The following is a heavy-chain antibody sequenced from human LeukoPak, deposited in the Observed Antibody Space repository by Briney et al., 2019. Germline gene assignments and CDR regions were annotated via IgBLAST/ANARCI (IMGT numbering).Heavy chain of an antibody. D-gene: IGHD3-22*01. V-gene: IGHV3-23*01. CDR3: AKETKVVITTLSDY. CDR1: GFTFSSYA. Sequence: GGSLRLSCAASGFTFSSYAMTWVRQAPGKGLEWVSGISGSGGSTYYADSVKGQFTISRDNSKNTLFLQMNSLRAEDTAVYYCAKETKVVITTLSDYWGQGTLVTVSS. J-gene: IGHJ4*02. CDR2: ISGSGGST.